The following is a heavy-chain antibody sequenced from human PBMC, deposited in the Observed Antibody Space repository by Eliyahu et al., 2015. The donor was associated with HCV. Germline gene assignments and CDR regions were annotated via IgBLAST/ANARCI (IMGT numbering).Heavy chain of an antibody. CDR1: GGSFSGYY. D-gene: IGHD6-19*01. CDR3: ASWAVAGTGGMDV. J-gene: IGHJ6*02. CDR2: INHSGST. Sequence: QVQLQQWGAGLLKPSETLSLTCAVYGGSFSGYYWSWIRQPPGKGLEWIGEINHSGSTNYNPSLKSRVTISVDTSKNQFSLKLSSVTAADTAVYYCASWAVAGTGGMDVWGQGTTVTVSS. V-gene: IGHV4-34*01.